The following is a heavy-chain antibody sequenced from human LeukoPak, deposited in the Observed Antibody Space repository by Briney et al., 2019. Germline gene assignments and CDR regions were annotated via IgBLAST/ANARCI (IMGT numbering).Heavy chain of an antibody. D-gene: IGHD3-10*01. CDR3: ARAIRIRGVYPFDY. CDR2: MHYSGST. V-gene: IGHV4-39*01. CDR1: GGSISSSSYY. Sequence: SETLSLTCTVSGGSISSSSYYWGWIRQPPGKGLEWIGSMHYSGSTYYNPSLKSRVTISVDTSKNQFSLKLSSVTAADTAVYYCARAIRIRGVYPFDYWGQGTLVTVSS. J-gene: IGHJ4*02.